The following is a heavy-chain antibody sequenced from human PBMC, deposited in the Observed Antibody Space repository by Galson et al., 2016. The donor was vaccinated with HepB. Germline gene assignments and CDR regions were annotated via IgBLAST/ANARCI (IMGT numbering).Heavy chain of an antibody. V-gene: IGHV4-31*03. J-gene: IGHJ6*02. CDR1: GGSISSGYYY. CDR2: ISYSGST. CDR3: ARDHCTGGVCYSSPWYYGMDV. D-gene: IGHD2-8*02. Sequence: LSLTCTVSGGSISSGYYYWSWIRQLPGKGLEWIGYISYSGSTDYNPSLQSRVPISADTSKNQLSLMLSSVTAADTAVYFCARDHCTGGVCYSSPWYYGMDVWGQGTTVTVSS.